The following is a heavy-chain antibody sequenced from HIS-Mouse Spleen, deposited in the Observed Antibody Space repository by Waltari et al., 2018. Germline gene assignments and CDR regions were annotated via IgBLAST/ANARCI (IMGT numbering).Heavy chain of an antibody. CDR3: AREIPYSSSWYDWYFDL. CDR1: CGPISTRSYC. CDR2: IYYSGST. D-gene: IGHD6-13*01. J-gene: IGHJ2*01. Sequence: QLQLHESGPGLVKPSETLSLTCTVSCGPISTRSYCWGWIRQPPGKGLEWIGGIYYSGSTYYNPSLKSRVTISVDTSKNQFSLKLSSVTAADTAVYYCAREIPYSSSWYDWYFDLWGRGTLVTVSS. V-gene: IGHV4-39*07.